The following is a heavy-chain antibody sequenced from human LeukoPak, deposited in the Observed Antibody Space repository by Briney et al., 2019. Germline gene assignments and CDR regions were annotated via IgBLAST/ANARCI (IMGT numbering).Heavy chain of an antibody. Sequence: GGSLRLSCAASGFTFSASAMRWVRQASGKGLEWVGRIRNKANTYATAYAASVKGRFTISRDDSKNTAYLQMNSLKTEDTAVYYCTRPADYYGGWGQGTLVTVSS. CDR1: GFTFSASA. CDR3: TRPADYYGG. D-gene: IGHD3-22*01. V-gene: IGHV3-73*01. CDR2: IRNKANTYAT. J-gene: IGHJ4*02.